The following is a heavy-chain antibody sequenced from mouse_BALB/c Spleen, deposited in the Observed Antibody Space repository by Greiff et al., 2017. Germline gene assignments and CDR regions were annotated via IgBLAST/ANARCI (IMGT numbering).Heavy chain of an antibody. J-gene: IGHJ4*01. CDR3: ARTGGITTVVMDY. V-gene: IGHV1S137*01. Sequence: QVQLQQSGAELVRPGVSVKISCKGSGYTFTDYAMHWVKQSHAKSLEWIGVISTYYGDASYNQKFKGKATMTVDKSSSTAYMELARLTSEDSAIYYCARTGGITTVVMDYWGQGTSVTVSS. CDR1: GYTFTDYA. CDR2: ISTYYGDA. D-gene: IGHD1-1*01.